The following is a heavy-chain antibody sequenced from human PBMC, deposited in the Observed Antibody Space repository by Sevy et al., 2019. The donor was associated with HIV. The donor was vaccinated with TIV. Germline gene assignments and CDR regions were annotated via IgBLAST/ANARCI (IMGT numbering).Heavy chain of an antibody. CDR2: IYNNIGTT. J-gene: IGHJ4*02. D-gene: IGHD2-2*01. CDR3: ARGAVVVGTAATPVLDF. Sequence: ETLSLTCSVSDDSINSYYWSWIRQPPGKGLEWIGYIYNNIGTTSYNPSLTSRVTISVDTSKNHFSLKLTSLTAADTAIYYCARGAVVVGTAATPVLDFWGLGSLVTVSS. V-gene: IGHV4-59*08. CDR1: DDSINSYY.